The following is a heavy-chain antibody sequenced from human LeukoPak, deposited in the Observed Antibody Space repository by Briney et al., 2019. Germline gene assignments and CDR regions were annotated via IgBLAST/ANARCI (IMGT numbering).Heavy chain of an antibody. CDR3: ARRYCSSTFCHGAFDI. V-gene: IGHV5-51*01. CDR2: VAPGDSDT. J-gene: IGHJ3*02. CDR1: GYTFTTYW. Sequence: GESLKISXKGSGYTFTTYWIGWVRQMLGKGLEWMGIVAPGDSDTIYSPSFQGQVTISADKSIRTAYLQWSSLKASDTAMYYCARRYCSSTFCHGAFDIWGLGTMVTVSS. D-gene: IGHD2-2*01.